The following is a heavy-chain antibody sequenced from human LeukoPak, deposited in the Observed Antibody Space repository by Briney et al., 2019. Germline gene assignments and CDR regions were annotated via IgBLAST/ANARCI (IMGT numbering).Heavy chain of an antibody. Sequence: SETLSLTCTVSGGSISSYYWSWIRQPPGEELEWIGYFHYSGTTNYNPSLKSRVTISVDTSKNQFSLKLRFVTAADTAVYYCARTYSSGAFGIWGQGTMVTVSS. D-gene: IGHD6-25*01. CDR1: GGSISSYY. J-gene: IGHJ3*02. CDR2: FHYSGTT. CDR3: ARTYSSGAFGI. V-gene: IGHV4-59*08.